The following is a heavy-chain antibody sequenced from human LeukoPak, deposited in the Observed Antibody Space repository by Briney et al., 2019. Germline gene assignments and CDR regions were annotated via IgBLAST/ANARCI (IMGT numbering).Heavy chain of an antibody. V-gene: IGHV3-30-3*01. J-gene: IGHJ1*01. CDR1: GFAFSDCA. D-gene: IGHD3-10*01. CDR3: ASRTNSGPPF. CDR2: ISYDGSNR. Sequence: PGGSLRLSCAASGFAFSDCAVHWVRQAPGKGQEWVALISYDGSNRYYADSVKGRFTISRDNSKNTTSLQMDSLRREDTAVYYCASRTNSGPPFWGQGTLVTVSS.